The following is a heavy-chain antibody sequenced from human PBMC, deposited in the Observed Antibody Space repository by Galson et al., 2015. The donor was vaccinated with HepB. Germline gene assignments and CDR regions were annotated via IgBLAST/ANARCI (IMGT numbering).Heavy chain of an antibody. CDR1: GYTLTELS. Sequence: SVKVSCKVSGYTLTELSMHWVRQAPGKGLEWMGGFDPEDGETIYAQKFQGRVTMTEDTSTDTAYMELSSLRSEDTAVYYCATSEDHCTNGVCPLGWFDPWGQGTLVTVSS. CDR3: ATSEDHCTNGVCPLGWFDP. D-gene: IGHD2-8*01. J-gene: IGHJ5*02. V-gene: IGHV1-24*01. CDR2: FDPEDGET.